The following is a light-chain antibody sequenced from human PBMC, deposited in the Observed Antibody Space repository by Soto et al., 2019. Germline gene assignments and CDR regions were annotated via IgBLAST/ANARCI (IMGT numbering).Light chain of an antibody. CDR3: QQYNNWPRT. V-gene: IGKV3-15*01. Sequence: EIVMTQSPATLSVSPGERATLSCRASQSVSSNLAWYQQKPGQAPRLLIYGASTRATGIPARFSGSGSGTDFTLTISSLQSEDFALYYCQQYNNWPRTFGHGTRLEIK. CDR1: QSVSSN. CDR2: GAS. J-gene: IGKJ5*01.